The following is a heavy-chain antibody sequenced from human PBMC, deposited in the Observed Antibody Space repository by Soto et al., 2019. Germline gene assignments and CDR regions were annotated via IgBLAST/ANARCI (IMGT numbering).Heavy chain of an antibody. D-gene: IGHD6-13*01. V-gene: IGHV3-21*01. J-gene: IGHJ5*02. CDR1: GFTFRSFT. Sequence: GGSLRLYCAVCGFTFRSFTMNWVRQAPGNGLEWFSTISSNSAYIYYTDALRGRFTISRDNAKNSLHLQMNSLRAEDTAVYYCTRDAARDSSARGWFVPWGPVTLVTVSS. CDR2: ISSNSAYI. CDR3: TRDAARDSSARGWFVP.